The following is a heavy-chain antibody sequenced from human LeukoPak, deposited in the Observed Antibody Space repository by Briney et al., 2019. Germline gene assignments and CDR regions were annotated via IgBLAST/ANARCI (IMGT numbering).Heavy chain of an antibody. CDR3: ARAIDSSGYLAPKKYYFDY. CDR2: IYYSGST. CDR1: GASISSYY. Sequence: SETLSLTCTVSGASISSYYWSWIRQPPGKGLEWIGYIYYSGSTNCNPSLKSRVTISVDTSKNQFSLKLSSVTAADTAVYYCARAIDSSGYLAPKKYYFDYWGQGTLVTVSS. J-gene: IGHJ4*02. V-gene: IGHV4-59*01. D-gene: IGHD3-22*01.